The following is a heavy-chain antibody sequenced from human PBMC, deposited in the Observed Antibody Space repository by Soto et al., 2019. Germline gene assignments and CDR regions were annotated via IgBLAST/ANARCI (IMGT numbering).Heavy chain of an antibody. CDR3: AASIFYYGMDV. V-gene: IGHV5-51*01. J-gene: IGHJ6*02. CDR1: GYTFTNYW. Sequence: GASLKISCKGSGYTFTNYWIGWVRQMPGKGLEWMGIIYPGDSDTKYNPSFQGQVTISADKSITTTYLQWSSLKASDTAIYYCAASIFYYGMDVWGQGTTVTVSS. CDR2: IYPGDSDT.